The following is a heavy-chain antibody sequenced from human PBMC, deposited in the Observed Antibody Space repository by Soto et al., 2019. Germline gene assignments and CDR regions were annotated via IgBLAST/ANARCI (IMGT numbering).Heavy chain of an antibody. V-gene: IGHV3-30-3*01. D-gene: IGHD2-8*01. CDR2: ISYDGSNK. CDR3: ARAPRHCTNGVCYYLDY. CDR1: GFTFSSYA. J-gene: IGHJ4*02. Sequence: LRLSCAASGFTFSSYAMHWVRQAPGKGLEWVAVISYDGSNKYYGDSVKGRFTISRDNSKNTLYLQMNSLRAEDTAVYYCARAPRHCTNGVCYYLDYWGQGTLVTVSS.